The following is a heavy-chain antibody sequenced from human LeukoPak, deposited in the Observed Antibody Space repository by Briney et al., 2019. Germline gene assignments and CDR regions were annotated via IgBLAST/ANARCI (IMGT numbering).Heavy chain of an antibody. CDR3: ARSVRTDIYCSSTSCPLGGMDV. V-gene: IGHV4-59*01. D-gene: IGHD2-2*01. Sequence: SETLSLTCTVSGGSISSYYWSWIRQPPGKGLEWIGYIYYSGSTNYNPSLKSRVTISVDTSKNQFSLKLSSVTAADTAVYYCARSVRTDIYCSSTSCPLGGMDVWGQGTTVTVSS. J-gene: IGHJ6*02. CDR2: IYYSGST. CDR1: GGSISSYY.